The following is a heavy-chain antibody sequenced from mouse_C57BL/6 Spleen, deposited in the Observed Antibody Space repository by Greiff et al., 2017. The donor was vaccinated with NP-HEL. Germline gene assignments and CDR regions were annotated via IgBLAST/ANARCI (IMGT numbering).Heavy chain of an antibody. CDR1: GFNIKDDY. CDR3: TTRGGSLYWYFDV. D-gene: IGHD1-1*02. J-gene: IGHJ1*03. Sequence: VQLQQSGAELVRPGASVKLSCTASGFNIKDDYMHWVKQRPEQGLEWIGWIDPENGDTEYASKFQGKATITADTSSNTAYLQLSSLTSEDTAVYYCTTRGGSLYWYFDVWGTGTTVTVSS. V-gene: IGHV14-4*01. CDR2: IDPENGDT.